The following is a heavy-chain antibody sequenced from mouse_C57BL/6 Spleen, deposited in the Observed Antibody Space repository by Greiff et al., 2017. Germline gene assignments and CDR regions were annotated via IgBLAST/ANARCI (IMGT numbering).Heavy chain of an antibody. CDR2: INPSNGGT. CDR1: GYTFTSYW. Sequence: QVQLQQPGTELVKPGASVKLSCKASGYTFTSYWMHWVKQRPGQGLEWIGNINPSNGGTNYNEKFKSKATLTVDKSSSTAYMQLGSLTSEDSEVYYCAREGDGYYQRYAVDYWGQGTSVTVSS. J-gene: IGHJ4*01. D-gene: IGHD2-3*01. V-gene: IGHV1-53*01. CDR3: AREGDGYYQRYAVDY.